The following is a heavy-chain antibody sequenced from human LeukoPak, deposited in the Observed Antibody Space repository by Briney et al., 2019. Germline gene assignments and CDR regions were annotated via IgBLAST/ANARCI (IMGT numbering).Heavy chain of an antibody. D-gene: IGHD3-10*01. J-gene: IGHJ4*02. CDR3: AREQSDMVRGVNLH. CDR1: GGSFSGYY. V-gene: IGHV4-34*01. Sequence: PSETLSLTCAVYGGSFSGYYWSWIRQPPGKGLEWIGEINHSGSTNYNPSLKSRVTISVDTSKNQFSLKLSSVTAADTAVYYCAREQSDMVRGVNLHWGQGTLVTVSS. CDR2: INHSGST.